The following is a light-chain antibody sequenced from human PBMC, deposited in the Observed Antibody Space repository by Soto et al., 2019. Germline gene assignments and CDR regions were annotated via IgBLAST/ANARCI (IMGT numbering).Light chain of an antibody. J-gene: IGKJ2*02. Sequence: EIVMTQSPATLSVSPGERATLSCRASQSVSSNLAWYQQKPGQAPRLLIYGASTRATDIPARFSGSGSGTEFTSTFSGLHSEDFAGYYCQQEDNWPPCTFGQGTKLYIE. CDR3: QQEDNWPPCT. CDR2: GAS. V-gene: IGKV3-15*01. CDR1: QSVSSN.